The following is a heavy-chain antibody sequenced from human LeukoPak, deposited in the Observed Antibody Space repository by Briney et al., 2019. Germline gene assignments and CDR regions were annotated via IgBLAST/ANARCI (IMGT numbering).Heavy chain of an antibody. CDR3: ARDEVDSSSSYPHYYYGMDV. V-gene: IGHV3-48*01. Sequence: GGSLRLSCEGSGFSLSAYNMNWVRQAPGKGLESVSYISSSSATIFYADSVKGRFTISRDNAKNSLYLQMNSLRPEDTAVYYCARDEVDSSSSYPHYYYGMDVWGQGTTVTVSS. CDR1: GFSLSAYN. J-gene: IGHJ6*02. D-gene: IGHD6-13*01. CDR2: ISSSSATI.